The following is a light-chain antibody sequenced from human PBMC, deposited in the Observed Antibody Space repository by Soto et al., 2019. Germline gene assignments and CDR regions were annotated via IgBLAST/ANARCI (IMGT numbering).Light chain of an antibody. CDR3: QQYGSSPWT. CDR2: DTS. Sequence: EIVLTQSPGTLSLSPGERATLSCRASQSVSSSYLAWYQQTPGQAPRLLIYDTSFRATGIPDRFSGSGFGTDFTLTINRLEPEDFAAYYCQQYGSSPWTFGQGTKVDIK. CDR1: QSVSSSY. J-gene: IGKJ1*01. V-gene: IGKV3-20*01.